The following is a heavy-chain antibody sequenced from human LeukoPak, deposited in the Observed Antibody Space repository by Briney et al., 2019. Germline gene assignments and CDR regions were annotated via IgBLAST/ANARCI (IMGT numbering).Heavy chain of an antibody. Sequence: SETLSLTCTVSGYSISSGYYWGWIRQPPGKGLEWIGSIYHSGSTYYNPSLKSRVTISVDTSKNQFSLKLSSVTAADTAVYYCASRIAAAGFDYWGQGTLVTVSS. CDR1: GYSISSGYY. V-gene: IGHV4-38-2*02. D-gene: IGHD6-13*01. CDR3: ASRIAAAGFDY. CDR2: IYHSGST. J-gene: IGHJ4*02.